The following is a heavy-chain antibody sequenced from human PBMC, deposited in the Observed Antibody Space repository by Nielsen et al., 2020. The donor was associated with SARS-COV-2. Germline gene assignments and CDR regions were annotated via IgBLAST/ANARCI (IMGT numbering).Heavy chain of an antibody. Sequence: GGSLRLSCTASGFTFGDYAMSWFRQAPGKGLEWVGFIRSKAYGGTTEYAASVKGRFIISRDDSKNTLFLQMTSLKTEDTAVYYCTTSEYSGSYYYYSGLDVWGRGTTVTVSS. J-gene: IGHJ6*02. V-gene: IGHV3-49*03. CDR3: TTSEYSGSYYYYSGLDV. CDR1: GFTFGDYA. CDR2: IRSKAYGGTT. D-gene: IGHD5-12*01.